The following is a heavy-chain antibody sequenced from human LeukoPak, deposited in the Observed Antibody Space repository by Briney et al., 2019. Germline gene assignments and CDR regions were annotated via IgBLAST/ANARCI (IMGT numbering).Heavy chain of an antibody. J-gene: IGHJ4*02. CDR2: ISTSGGSS. CDR3: AIMHPYYDGSGYWVQ. CDR1: GFTFRSYD. Sequence: SLRLSCAASGFTFRSYDMRGVRQAPGKGLEWVSGISTSGGSSSYADSVKGRFTICRENPWNSLYMEMNRLRAEDTALYYCAIMHPYYDGSGYWVQWGQGTLVTVSS. V-gene: IGHV3-23*01. D-gene: IGHD3-22*01.